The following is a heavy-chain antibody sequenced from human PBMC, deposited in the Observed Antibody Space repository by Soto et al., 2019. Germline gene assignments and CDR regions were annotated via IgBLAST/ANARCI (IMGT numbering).Heavy chain of an antibody. Sequence: AGGSLRLTCAASGFTFSSYAMHWVRQAPGKGLEWVAVISYDGSNKYYADSVKGRFTISRGNSKNTLYLQMNSLRAEDTAVYYCARELRYFDWLLHYYYYYGMDVWGQGTTVTVSS. J-gene: IGHJ6*02. CDR1: GFTFSSYA. D-gene: IGHD3-9*01. CDR2: ISYDGSNK. CDR3: ARELRYFDWLLHYYYYYGMDV. V-gene: IGHV3-30-3*01.